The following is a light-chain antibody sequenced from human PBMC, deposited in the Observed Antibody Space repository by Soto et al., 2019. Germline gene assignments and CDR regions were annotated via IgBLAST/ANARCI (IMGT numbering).Light chain of an antibody. CDR2: EVS. V-gene: IGLV2-14*01. CDR3: SSYTSTSTPCV. Sequence: LTQPASVSGSPGQSITISCTGTSSDVGGYNYVSWYQLHPGKAPKLIIYEVSHRPSGASNHFSGYKSGNTASLTISGLQAEDEADYYCSSYTSTSTPCVFGTGTKVTVL. CDR1: SSDVGGYNY. J-gene: IGLJ1*01.